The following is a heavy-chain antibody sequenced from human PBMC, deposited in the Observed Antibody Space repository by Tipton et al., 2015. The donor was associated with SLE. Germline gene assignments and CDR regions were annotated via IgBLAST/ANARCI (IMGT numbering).Heavy chain of an antibody. CDR1: GGSISSHY. Sequence: TLSLTCTVSGGSISSHYWSWIRQPPGKGLEWIGYIYYSGSTNYNPSLKSRVTISVDTSKNQFSLKLSSVTAADTAVYYCARPLSSRGYYSTGSPYYFDYWGQGTLVTVSS. J-gene: IGHJ4*02. CDR3: ARPLSSRGYYSTGSPYYFDY. V-gene: IGHV4-59*11. D-gene: IGHD3-22*01. CDR2: IYYSGST.